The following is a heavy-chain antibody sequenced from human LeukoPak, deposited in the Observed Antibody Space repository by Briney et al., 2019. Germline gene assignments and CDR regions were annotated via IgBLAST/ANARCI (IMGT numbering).Heavy chain of an antibody. D-gene: IGHD4-17*01. CDR2: ISGSSGST. V-gene: IGHV3-23*01. Sequence: GGSLRLSCAASGFTFSSYTMSWVRQAPGKGLEWVSAISGSSGSTYYADSVKGRFIISRDNSKNTLYLQMNSLRAEDTALYYCAKEGDYGDYENWGQGTLVTVSS. CDR1: GFTFSSYT. J-gene: IGHJ4*02. CDR3: AKEGDYGDYEN.